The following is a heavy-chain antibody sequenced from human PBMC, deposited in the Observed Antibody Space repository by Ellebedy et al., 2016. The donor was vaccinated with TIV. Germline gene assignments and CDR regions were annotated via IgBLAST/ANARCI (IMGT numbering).Heavy chain of an antibody. CDR1: GFTVSSNH. Sequence: GGSLRLSCVASGFTVSSNHMFWVRQAPGKGLEWVALQHSTDIPYYADSVRGRFTVSRDDSQNKLFLQMNNLRGDDTAVYYCARTDCSGRSCYSFFNHWGQGTLVTVSS. CDR3: ARTDCSGRSCYSFFNH. V-gene: IGHV3-53*01. D-gene: IGHD2-8*02. J-gene: IGHJ1*01. CDR2: QHSTDIP.